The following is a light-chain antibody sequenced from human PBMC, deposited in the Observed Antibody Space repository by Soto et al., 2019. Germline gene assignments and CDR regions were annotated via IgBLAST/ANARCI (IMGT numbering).Light chain of an antibody. Sequence: EIMKTQSTPSLSVAPGARVTLSCRASDSVSSNLAWYQQQPGQTRNLLIYVASTRATGLAARFSGSGSATEFTITISSLPYEDFAVYCWQQDNVSPLTFGRGTKVEIK. V-gene: IGKV3-15*01. CDR2: VAS. J-gene: IGKJ4*01. CDR3: QQDNVSPLT. CDR1: DSVSSN.